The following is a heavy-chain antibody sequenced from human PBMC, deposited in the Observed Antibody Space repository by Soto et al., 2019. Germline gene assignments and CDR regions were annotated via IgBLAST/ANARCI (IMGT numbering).Heavy chain of an antibody. CDR3: AKNGGNAFDI. Sequence: VGSLRLSCAASGFTFSSYGMHWVRQAPGKGLEWVAVISYDGSNKYYADSVKGRFTISRDNSKNTLYLQMNSLRAEDTAVYYCAKNGGNAFDIWGQGTMVTVSS. V-gene: IGHV3-30*18. CDR1: GFTFSSYG. J-gene: IGHJ3*02. D-gene: IGHD3-16*01. CDR2: ISYDGSNK.